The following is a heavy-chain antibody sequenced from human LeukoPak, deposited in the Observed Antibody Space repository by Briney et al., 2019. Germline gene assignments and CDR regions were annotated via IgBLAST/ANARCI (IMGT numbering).Heavy chain of an antibody. CDR2: IYYSGST. Sequence: SQTLSLTCTVSGGSISSGDYYRSWIRQPPGKGLEWIGYIYYSGSTYYNPSLKSRVTISVDTSKNQFSLKLSSVTAADTAVYYCARGAYDSSGYYPDYWGQGTLVTVSS. CDR3: ARGAYDSSGYYPDY. CDR1: GGSISSGDYY. J-gene: IGHJ4*02. V-gene: IGHV4-30-4*08. D-gene: IGHD3-22*01.